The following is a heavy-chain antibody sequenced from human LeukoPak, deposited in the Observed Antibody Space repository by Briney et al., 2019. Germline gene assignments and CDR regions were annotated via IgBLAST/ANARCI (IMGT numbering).Heavy chain of an antibody. Sequence: GGSLRLSCAASGFTVSSNYMSWVRQAPGKGLVWVSRINTDGSSTNYADSVRGRFTVSRDNAKNTLYLQMNSLRVEDTAVYYCARVIGWDEPFDLWGHGTLVTASS. V-gene: IGHV3-74*01. CDR1: GFTVSSNY. CDR3: ARVIGWDEPFDL. CDR2: INTDGSST. J-gene: IGHJ3*01. D-gene: IGHD1-26*01.